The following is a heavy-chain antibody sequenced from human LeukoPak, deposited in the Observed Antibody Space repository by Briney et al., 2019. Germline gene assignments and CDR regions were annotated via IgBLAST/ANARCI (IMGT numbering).Heavy chain of an antibody. Sequence: ASVRVSCGASGYTFTSYGISWVRQAPGQGLEWMGWLSAYNGNKNYAQKLQGRVTMNTDTSTHTAHMELRSLRSYDTAVYYCARDPPRIVVVVAATNYYGMDVWGQGTTVTVSS. CDR3: ARDPPRIVVVVAATNYYGMDV. CDR2: LSAYNGNK. CDR1: GYTFTSYG. V-gene: IGHV1-18*01. D-gene: IGHD2-15*01. J-gene: IGHJ6*02.